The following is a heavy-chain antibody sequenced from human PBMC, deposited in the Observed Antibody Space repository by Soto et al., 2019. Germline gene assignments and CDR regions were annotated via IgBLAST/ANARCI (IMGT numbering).Heavy chain of an antibody. Sequence: PSETLSLTCTVSGGSISSSSYYWGWIRQPPGKGLEWIGSIYYTGSTYYSPSLRSRVTLSVDSSKNQISLALTSVTAADTAVYYCARAKFESTGWHQFDIWGQGTLVTVSS. V-gene: IGHV4-39*01. D-gene: IGHD7-27*01. CDR2: IYYTGST. CDR3: ARAKFESTGWHQFDI. CDR1: GGSISSSSYY. J-gene: IGHJ4*02.